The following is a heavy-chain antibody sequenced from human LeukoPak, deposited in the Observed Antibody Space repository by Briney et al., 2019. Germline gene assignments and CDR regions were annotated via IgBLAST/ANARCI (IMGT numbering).Heavy chain of an antibody. V-gene: IGHV3-23*01. CDR3: AKAAGRGYNYGDYFDY. CDR1: GFTVNNAW. Sequence: GGSLRLSCVASGFTVNNAWMRWIRQAPGKGLEWVSAISGSGGGTYYADSVKGRFTISRDNSKNTLYVQMNSLRAADTAVYYCAKAAGRGYNYGDYFDYWGQGTLVTVSS. CDR2: ISGSGGGT. D-gene: IGHD5-18*01. J-gene: IGHJ4*02.